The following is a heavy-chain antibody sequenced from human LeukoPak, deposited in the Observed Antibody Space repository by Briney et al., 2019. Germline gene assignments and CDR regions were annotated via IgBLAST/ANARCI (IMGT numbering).Heavy chain of an antibody. CDR1: GYSFNIYE. CDR3: SRGPRFDP. J-gene: IGHJ5*02. V-gene: IGHV1-8*01. CDR2: VNPNSGDT. Sequence: ASLKVSCKTSGYSFNIYEINWVRQATGQGLGWMGWVNPNSGDTDYAQKFQGRLTMTRNTSISTAYMELSGPRLEDTAVYYWSRGPRFDPWGQGTQVTVSS.